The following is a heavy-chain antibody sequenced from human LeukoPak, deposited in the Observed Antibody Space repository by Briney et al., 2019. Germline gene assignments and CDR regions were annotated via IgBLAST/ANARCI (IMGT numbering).Heavy chain of an antibody. CDR3: ARALSSGWPNTFDY. Sequence: SETLSLTCTVTGGSISSYYWSWIRQPPGKGLEWIGYIYYSGSTNYNPSLKSRVTISVDTSKNQFSLKLSSVTAADPAVYYCARALSSGWPNTFDYWGQGTLVTVSS. V-gene: IGHV4-59*01. CDR2: IYYSGST. D-gene: IGHD6-19*01. J-gene: IGHJ4*02. CDR1: GGSISSYY.